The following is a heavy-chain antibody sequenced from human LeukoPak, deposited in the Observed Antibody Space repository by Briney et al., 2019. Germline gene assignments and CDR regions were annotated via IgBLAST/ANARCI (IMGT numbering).Heavy chain of an antibody. J-gene: IGHJ4*02. CDR1: GFTFSSYS. CDR3: ARDPLAAYGYCTNGVCPPADY. Sequence: GGSLRLSCAASGFTFSSYSMNWVRRAPGKGLEWVSSISSSSSYIYYADSVKGRFTISRDNAKNSLYLQMNSLRAEDTAVYYCARDPLAAYGYCTNGVCPPADYWGQGTLVTVSS. CDR2: ISSSSSYI. V-gene: IGHV3-21*01. D-gene: IGHD2-8*01.